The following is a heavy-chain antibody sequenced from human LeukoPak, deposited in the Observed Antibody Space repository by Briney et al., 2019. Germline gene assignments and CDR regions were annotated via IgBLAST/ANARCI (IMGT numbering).Heavy chain of an antibody. CDR3: ARSPTQLWFGELGYFDY. J-gene: IGHJ4*02. CDR2: ISYDGSNK. Sequence: GRSLRLSCAASGFTFSSYGMHWVRQAPGKGLEWVAVISYDGSNKYYADSVKGRFTISRDNSKNTLYLQMNSLRAEDTAVYYCARSPTQLWFGELGYFDYWGQGTLVTVSS. V-gene: IGHV3-30*03. D-gene: IGHD3-10*01. CDR1: GFTFSSYG.